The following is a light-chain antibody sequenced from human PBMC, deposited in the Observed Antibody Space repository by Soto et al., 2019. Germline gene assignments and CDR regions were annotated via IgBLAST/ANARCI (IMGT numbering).Light chain of an antibody. V-gene: IGKV1-39*01. Sequence: DIQMTQSPSSLSASVGDTVTITCRASQSISLFLNWYQQKPGKAPKLLIYAASSLQSGVPSTFTGNGSGTDFTLTISSLQPEAFAPYYCHQTDSIPETFGQGTKVEIK. CDR1: QSISLF. CDR3: HQTDSIPET. J-gene: IGKJ1*01. CDR2: AAS.